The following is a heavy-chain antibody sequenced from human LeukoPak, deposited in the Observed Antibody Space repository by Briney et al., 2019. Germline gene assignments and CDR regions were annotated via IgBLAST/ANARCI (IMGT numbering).Heavy chain of an antibody. CDR3: AKAPDCSSTSCYRYTFLSYYFDY. CDR2: ISGSGGST. CDR1: GFTFSSYA. J-gene: IGHJ4*02. Sequence: TGGSLRLSCVASGFTFSSYAMSWVRQAPGKGLEWVSAISGSGGSTYYADSVKGRFTISRDNSKNTLYLQMNSLRAEDTAVYYCAKAPDCSSTSCYRYTFLSYYFDYWGQGTLVTVSS. D-gene: IGHD2-2*01. V-gene: IGHV3-23*01.